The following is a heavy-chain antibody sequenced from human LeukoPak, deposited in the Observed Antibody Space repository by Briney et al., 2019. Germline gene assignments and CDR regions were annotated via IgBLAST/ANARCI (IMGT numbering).Heavy chain of an antibody. D-gene: IGHD1-26*01. CDR2: ISGSGGST. CDR3: ARDPYSGTYGDTYYYYMDV. V-gene: IGHV3-23*01. CDR1: GFNFSIYP. J-gene: IGHJ6*03. Sequence: GGTLRLSCTTSGFNFSIYPMTWVRQAPGKGLEWVSAISGSGGSTYYADSVKGRFTISRDNSKNTLYLQMNSLRAEDTAVYYCARDPYSGTYGDTYYYYMDVWGKGTTVTISS.